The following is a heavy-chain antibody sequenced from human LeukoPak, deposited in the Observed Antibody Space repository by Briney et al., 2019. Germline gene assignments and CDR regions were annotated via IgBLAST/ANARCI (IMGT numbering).Heavy chain of an antibody. CDR1: GFTFSNYN. CDR3: ARDFARQFTIDY. CDR2: ISSSSNII. V-gene: IGHV3-48*01. D-gene: IGHD6-19*01. J-gene: IGHJ4*02. Sequence: GGSLRLSCAASGFTFSNYNMNGVRQPPGKGLQWVSYISSSSNIIYYADSVKGRFTISRDNAKNSLFLQMNSLRAEDTAVYYCARDFARQFTIDYWGQGTLVTVSS.